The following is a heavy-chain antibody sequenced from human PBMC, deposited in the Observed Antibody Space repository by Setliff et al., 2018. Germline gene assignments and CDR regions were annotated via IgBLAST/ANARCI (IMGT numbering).Heavy chain of an antibody. CDR1: GGSISSDVYY. CDR3: AADPPRSWP. CDR2: MYTSGST. V-gene: IGHV4-61*02. J-gene: IGHJ5*02. D-gene: IGHD2-15*01. Sequence: SETLSLTCTVSGGSISSDVYYWSWIRQPAGKGLEWIGRMYTSGSTNYNPSLKSRVTISMDTSKNQFSLKVSSVTAADTAVYYCAADPPRSWPWGQGTLVTVSS.